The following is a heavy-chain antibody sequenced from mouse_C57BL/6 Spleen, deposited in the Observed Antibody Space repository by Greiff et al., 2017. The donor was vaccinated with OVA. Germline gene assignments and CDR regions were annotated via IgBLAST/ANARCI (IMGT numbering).Heavy chain of an antibody. CDR2: INPNNGGT. CDR3: ARWTDY. V-gene: IGHV1-26*01. CDR1: GYTLTDYY. J-gene: IGHJ2*01. Sequence: EVQLQQSGPELVKPGASVKISCKASGYTLTDYYMNWVKQSHGKSLEWIGDINPNNGGTSYNQKFKGKATLTVDKSSSTAYMELRSLTSEDSAVYYCARWTDYWGQGTTLTVSS.